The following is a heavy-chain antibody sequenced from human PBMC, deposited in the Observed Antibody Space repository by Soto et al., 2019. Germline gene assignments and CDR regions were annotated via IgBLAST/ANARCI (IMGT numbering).Heavy chain of an antibody. CDR1: GFTFRTYS. J-gene: IGHJ4*02. D-gene: IGHD2-21*02. Sequence: EVQLVESGGGLVKPGESLRLSCAASGFTFRTYSMNWVRQAPGKGLEWVSLIGSSSSYIYYADSLKGRFTISRDNAKNSLYLEMNNLRAEDTAVYYCARFVSATAINDHWGQGTLVTVSS. CDR3: ARFVSATAINDH. CDR2: IGSSSSYI. V-gene: IGHV3-21*01.